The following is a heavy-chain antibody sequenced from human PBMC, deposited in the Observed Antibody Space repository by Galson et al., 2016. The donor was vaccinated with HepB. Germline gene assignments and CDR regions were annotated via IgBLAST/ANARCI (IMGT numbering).Heavy chain of an antibody. CDR1: GFTFSSYG. Sequence: SLRLSCAASGFTFSSYGMHWVRQAPGKGPEWVAVISYDGSNKYYADSVKGRFTIARDTSKNTLYLQMNSLRAEDPAVYYCAKERHPYSDYYMDVWGKGTTVTVSS. J-gene: IGHJ6*03. D-gene: IGHD3-16*02. CDR2: ISYDGSNK. CDR3: AKERHPYSDYYMDV. V-gene: IGHV3-30*18.